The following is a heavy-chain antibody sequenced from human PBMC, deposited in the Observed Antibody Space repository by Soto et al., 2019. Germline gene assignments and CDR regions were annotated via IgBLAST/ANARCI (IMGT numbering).Heavy chain of an antibody. D-gene: IGHD3-22*01. J-gene: IGHJ4*02. V-gene: IGHV3-30*18. CDR2: ISYDGSNK. CDR1: GFTFSSYV. CDR3: AKGADSSGYYNFDY. Sequence: PGGSLRLSCAASGFTFSSYVMHWVRQAPGKGLEWVAVISYDGSNKYYADSVKGRFTISRDNSKNTLYLQMNSLRAEDTAVYYCAKGADSSGYYNFDYWGQGTLVTVSS.